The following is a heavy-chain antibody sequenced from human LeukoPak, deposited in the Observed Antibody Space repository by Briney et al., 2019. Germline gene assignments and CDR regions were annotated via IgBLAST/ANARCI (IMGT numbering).Heavy chain of an antibody. CDR3: AKGSYYDSYEAVH. CDR2: ISGSGGST. CDR1: GFTFSSYA. D-gene: IGHD3-22*01. J-gene: IGHJ4*02. Sequence: GGSLRLSCAASGFTFSSYAMSWVRQAPGKGLEWVSAISGSGGSTYYADSVKGRFTISRDNSKSTLFLQMNSLRAEDTAIYYCAKGSYYDSYEAVHWGQGTLVTVSS. V-gene: IGHV3-23*01.